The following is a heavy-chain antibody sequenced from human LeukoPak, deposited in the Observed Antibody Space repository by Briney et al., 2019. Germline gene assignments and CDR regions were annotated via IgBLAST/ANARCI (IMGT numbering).Heavy chain of an antibody. V-gene: IGHV3-53*01. CDR2: IYSGGGT. J-gene: IGHJ3*02. CDR3: ARGTSDAFDI. CDR1: GFTVNSNY. Sequence: GGSLRLSCAASGFTVNSNYMNWVRQAPGRGLEWVSIIYSGGGTYYAGSVKGRFTISRDNSKNTLYLQMNSLRVEDTAVYFCARGTSDAFDIWGQGTMVTVSS. D-gene: IGHD1-1*01.